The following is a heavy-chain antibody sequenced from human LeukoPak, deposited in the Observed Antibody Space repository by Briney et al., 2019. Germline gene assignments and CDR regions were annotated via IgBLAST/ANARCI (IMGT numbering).Heavy chain of an antibody. D-gene: IGHD2-21*02. CDR2: IWYDGSNK. J-gene: IGHJ4*02. Sequence: GGSLRLSCAASGFTFSSYGMHWVRQAPGKGLEWVAVIWYDGSNKYYADSVKGRFTISRDNAKKSVYLEMNSLRDEDTALYYCARDYCGGDCYPFDYWGQGTLVTVSS. CDR1: GFTFSSYG. CDR3: ARDYCGGDCYPFDY. V-gene: IGHV3-33*01.